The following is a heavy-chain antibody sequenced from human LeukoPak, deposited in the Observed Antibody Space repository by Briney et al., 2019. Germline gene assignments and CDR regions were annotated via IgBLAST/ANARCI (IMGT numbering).Heavy chain of an antibody. CDR1: GGSFSGYY. D-gene: IGHD5-18*01. V-gene: IGHV4-34*01. CDR3: ARGPLKRTAMVPKFDY. J-gene: IGHJ4*02. CDR2: ISHSGST. Sequence: SETLSLTCAVYGGSFSGYYWSWIRQPPGKGLEWIGEISHSGSTSYNPSLKSRVTISVDTSKNQFSLKLSSVTAADTAVYYCARGPLKRTAMVPKFDYWGQGTLVTVSS.